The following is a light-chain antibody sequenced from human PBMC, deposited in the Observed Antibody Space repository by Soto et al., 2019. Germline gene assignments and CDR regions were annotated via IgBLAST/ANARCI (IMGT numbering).Light chain of an antibody. V-gene: IGKV3-11*01. CDR3: QQRTTRHP. CDR2: DAS. J-gene: IGKJ5*01. CDR1: QSVSNNY. Sequence: EIVLTHAPCTLSLPPGERATLSCRASQSVSNNYLAWYQQKPGQAPRLLIYDASNRATGIPARFSGRGSGTDFTLTIISLEPEDFAVYYCQQRTTRHPLGQRTLLEIK.